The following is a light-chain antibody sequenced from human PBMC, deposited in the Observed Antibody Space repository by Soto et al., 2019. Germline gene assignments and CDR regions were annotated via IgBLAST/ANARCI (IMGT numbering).Light chain of an antibody. Sequence: EIVLTQSPGTLSLSPGERATLSCRASQSVSNNYLAGYQQKPGQAPRLLIADASRRATGIPDRFSGSGSGTEFTLAISRLEPEDFAVYYCQQGARSPLTVGQGTKVEMK. CDR3: QQGARSPLT. V-gene: IGKV3-20*01. CDR1: QSVSNNY. J-gene: IGKJ1*01. CDR2: DAS.